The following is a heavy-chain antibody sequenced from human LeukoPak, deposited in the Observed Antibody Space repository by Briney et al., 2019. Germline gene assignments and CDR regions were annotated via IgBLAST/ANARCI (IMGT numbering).Heavy chain of an antibody. Sequence: SETLSLTCAVYGGSFSGYYWSWIRQPPGKGLEWIGEINHSGSTNYNPSLKSRVTISVDTSKNQFSLKLSSVTAADTAVYYCARALYSSSWFEYWGQGTLVTVSS. CDR2: INHSGST. J-gene: IGHJ4*02. V-gene: IGHV4-34*01. D-gene: IGHD6-13*01. CDR1: GGSFSGYY. CDR3: ARALYSSSWFEY.